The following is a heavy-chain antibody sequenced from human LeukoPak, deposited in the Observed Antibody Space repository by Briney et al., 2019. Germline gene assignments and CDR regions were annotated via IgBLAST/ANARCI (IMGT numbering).Heavy chain of an antibody. J-gene: IGHJ5*02. D-gene: IGHD6-13*01. Sequence: SETLSLTCAVSGASISSNWWNWVRQPPGKGLEWIGEIHHSGSANYNPSLKSRVTISLDTSENHFSLRLSSVTAADTAVYYCARGSSRFPYWFDPWGQGTLVTVSS. CDR2: IHHSGSA. CDR3: ARGSSRFPYWFDP. CDR1: GASISSNW. V-gene: IGHV4-4*02.